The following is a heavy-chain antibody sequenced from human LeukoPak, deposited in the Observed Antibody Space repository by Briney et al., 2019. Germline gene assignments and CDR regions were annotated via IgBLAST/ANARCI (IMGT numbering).Heavy chain of an antibody. Sequence: GGSLRLSCAASGFTFSSYWMHWVRQAPGKGLVWVSRINSDGSSTSYADSVKGRFTISRDNAKNTLYLQMSSLRAEDTAVYYCAWPGYYYDSSGYFIWGQGTLVTVSS. V-gene: IGHV3-74*01. D-gene: IGHD3-22*01. CDR2: INSDGSST. CDR1: GFTFSSYW. CDR3: AWPGYYYDSSGYFI. J-gene: IGHJ4*02.